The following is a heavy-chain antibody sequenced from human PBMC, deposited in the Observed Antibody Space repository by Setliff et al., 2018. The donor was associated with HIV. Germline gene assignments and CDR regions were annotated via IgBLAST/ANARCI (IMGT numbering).Heavy chain of an antibody. Sequence: GRSLRLSCAGSGFTFRSYWLHWVRQAPGKGLVWVSRITTEGGASDGSTTGYADSVKGRFSISRDNARNTVYLQMNSLRAEDTAVYYCAQTGGNRGFCSSISCYVGYYYYGMDVWGQGTTVTVSS. CDR2: ITTEGGASDGSTT. CDR1: GFTFRSYW. J-gene: IGHJ6*02. D-gene: IGHD2-2*01. CDR3: AQTGGNRGFCSSISCYVGYYYYGMDV. V-gene: IGHV3-74*01.